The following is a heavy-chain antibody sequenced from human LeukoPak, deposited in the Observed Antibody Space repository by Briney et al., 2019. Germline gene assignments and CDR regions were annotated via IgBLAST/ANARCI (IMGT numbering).Heavy chain of an antibody. CDR1: GFTASSNY. CDR2: IYSGGST. CDR3: ARDRGGAAAGTWIFDY. J-gene: IGHJ4*02. D-gene: IGHD6-13*01. Sequence: PGGSLRLSRAPSGFTASSNYMSRVRQAPGKGLEWVSVIYSGGSTYYADSVKGRFTISRDNSKNTLYLQMNSLRAEDTAVYYCARDRGGAAAGTWIFDYWGQGTLVTVSS. V-gene: IGHV3-53*01.